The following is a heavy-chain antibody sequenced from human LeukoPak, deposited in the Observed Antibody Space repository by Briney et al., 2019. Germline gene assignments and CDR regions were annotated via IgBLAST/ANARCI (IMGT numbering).Heavy chain of an antibody. D-gene: IGHD3-10*01. CDR2: IYPGDSDT. CDR3: ARLPNYGSGSFDI. V-gene: IGHV5-51*01. CDR1: GYSFTSYW. Sequence: GESLKISFQGSGYSFTSYWIGWVRQMPGKGLEWMGIIYPGDSDTRYSPSFQGQVTISADKSISTAYLQWSSLKASDTAMYYCARLPNYGSGSFDIWGQGTMVTVSS. J-gene: IGHJ3*02.